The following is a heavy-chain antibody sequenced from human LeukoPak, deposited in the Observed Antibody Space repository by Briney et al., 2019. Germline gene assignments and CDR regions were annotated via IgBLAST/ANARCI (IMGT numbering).Heavy chain of an antibody. V-gene: IGHV3-30*02. CDR2: IRYDGSNK. D-gene: IGHD3-10*01. Sequence: GGSLRLSCAASGFTFSSYGMHWVRQAPGKGLEWVAFIRYDGSNKYYADSVKGRFTISRDNSKNTLYLQMNSLRAEDTAVYYCAKDLGTPSITMVRGVIPPGDWWGQGTLVTVSS. J-gene: IGHJ4*02. CDR1: GFTFSSYG. CDR3: AKDLGTPSITMVRGVIPPGDW.